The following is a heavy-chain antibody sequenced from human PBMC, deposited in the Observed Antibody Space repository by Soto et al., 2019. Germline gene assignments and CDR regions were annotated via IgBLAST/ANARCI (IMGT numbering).Heavy chain of an antibody. CDR3: AKGYGWDYLDY. D-gene: IGHD4-17*01. CDR2: IGGDGHTT. Sequence: EVQLLQSGGGLVLPGGSLRLSCEASGFTFGSYGMTWVRQGPGKGLEWVSLIGGDGHTTYIAESVKGRFTISRDNSKNTLYLQMDNLRVEDTALYYCAKGYGWDYLDYWGQGALVTVS. V-gene: IGHV3-23*01. J-gene: IGHJ4*02. CDR1: GFTFGSYG.